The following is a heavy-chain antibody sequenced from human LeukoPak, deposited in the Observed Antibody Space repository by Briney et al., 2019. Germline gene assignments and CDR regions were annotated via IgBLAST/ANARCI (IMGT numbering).Heavy chain of an antibody. D-gene: IGHD6-13*01. V-gene: IGHV3-53*01. Sequence: PGGSLRLSCIVSGFTVSSNYMSWVRQAPGKGLEWVGVIYRGGDTYYADSVKGRFTISRGNSKNTLYLQVNSLRAEDTAVYYCARGAGIAATGTGSFDYWGQGTLVTVSS. CDR1: GFTVSSNY. J-gene: IGHJ4*02. CDR2: IYRGGDT. CDR3: ARGAGIAATGTGSFDY.